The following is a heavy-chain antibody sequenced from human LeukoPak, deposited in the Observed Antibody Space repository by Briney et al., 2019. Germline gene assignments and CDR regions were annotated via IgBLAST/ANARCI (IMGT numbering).Heavy chain of an antibody. CDR1: GFTFSSYG. Sequence: GGSLRLSCAAFGFTFSSYGMHWVRQAPGKGLEWVAFIRYDGSNKYYADSVKGRFTISRDNSKNTLYLQMNSLRAEDTAVYYCAKASSSSSWYFDYWGQGTLVTVSS. J-gene: IGHJ4*02. CDR3: AKASSSSSWYFDY. V-gene: IGHV3-30*02. D-gene: IGHD6-13*01. CDR2: IRYDGSNK.